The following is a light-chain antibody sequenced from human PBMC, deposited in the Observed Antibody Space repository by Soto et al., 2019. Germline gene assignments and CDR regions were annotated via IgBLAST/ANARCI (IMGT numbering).Light chain of an antibody. J-gene: IGLJ3*02. Sequence: QSALTQPPSVSAAPGREVTISCSGSTSNIGNNYVSWYQHLPGTAPKLLIYDNNKRPSGIPDRFSGSKSGTSATLGITGLQTGDEADYYCGAWDSSLSFWVFGGRTKVTVL. V-gene: IGLV1-51*01. CDR1: TSNIGNNY. CDR3: GAWDSSLSFWV. CDR2: DNN.